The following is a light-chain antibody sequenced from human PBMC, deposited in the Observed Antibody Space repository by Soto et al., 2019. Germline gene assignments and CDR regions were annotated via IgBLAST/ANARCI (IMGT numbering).Light chain of an antibody. CDR2: GAS. CDR1: QAIYSY. V-gene: IGKV1-9*01. J-gene: IGKJ2*01. Sequence: DIQLTQSPFFLSASVGDRVTISCRASQAIYSYLAWYQQKPGKAPKLLIFGASKLQSGVPSRFSGSGSGKEFTLTISSLKPEDFATYYCQQLNSPPRTLGQGTKVDIK. CDR3: QQLNSPPRT.